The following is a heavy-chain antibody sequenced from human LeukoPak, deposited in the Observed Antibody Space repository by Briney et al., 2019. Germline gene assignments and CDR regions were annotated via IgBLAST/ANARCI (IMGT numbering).Heavy chain of an antibody. J-gene: IGHJ4*02. V-gene: IGHV4-31*03. Sequence: SQTLSLTCTVSGGSISSGGYYWSWIRQHPGKGLEWTGYIYYSGSTYYNPSLKSRVTISVDTSKNQFSLKPSSVTAADTAVYYCARAPYSGYGYFDYWGQGTLVTVSS. CDR3: ARAPYSGYGYFDY. D-gene: IGHD5-12*01. CDR2: IYYSGST. CDR1: GGSISSGGYY.